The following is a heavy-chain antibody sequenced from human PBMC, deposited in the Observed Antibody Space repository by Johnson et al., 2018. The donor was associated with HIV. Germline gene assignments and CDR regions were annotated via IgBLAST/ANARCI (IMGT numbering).Heavy chain of an antibody. CDR1: GFTFSSYG. CDR2: ISYDGSNK. J-gene: IGHJ3*02. Sequence: QMQLVESGGGVVQPGRSLRLSCAASGFTFSSYGMHWVRQAPGKGLEWVAVISYDGSNKYYADSVKGRFTISRDNAKNTLYLHMNSLRAEDTAVYYCAREVDGFDIWGQGTMVTVSS. CDR3: AREVDGFDI. V-gene: IGHV3-30*03.